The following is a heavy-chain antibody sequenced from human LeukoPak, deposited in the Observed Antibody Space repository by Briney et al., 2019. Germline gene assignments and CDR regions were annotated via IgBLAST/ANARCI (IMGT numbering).Heavy chain of an antibody. CDR3: AKPYYYGSRSYMDY. V-gene: IGHV3-30*18. CDR1: GFTFSSYG. J-gene: IGHJ4*02. D-gene: IGHD3-10*01. CDR2: ISYDGSNT. Sequence: GGSLRLSCAASGFTFSSYGMHWVRQAPGKGLEWVAVISYDGSNTYYADSVKGRFTISRDNSTNMLYLQMNSLRAEDTAVYYCAKPYYYGSRSYMDYWGQGTLVTVSS.